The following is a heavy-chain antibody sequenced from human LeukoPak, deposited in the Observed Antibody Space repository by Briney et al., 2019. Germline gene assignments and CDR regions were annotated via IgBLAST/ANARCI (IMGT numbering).Heavy chain of an antibody. Sequence: GGSLRLSCAASGFTFSSYWMSWVRQAPGKELEWVANIKQDGSEKYYVDSVKGRFTISRDNAKNSLYLQMNSLRAEDTAVYYCARGYMVRGVIIPFWGQGTLVTVSS. D-gene: IGHD3-10*01. CDR1: GFTFSSYW. CDR3: ARGYMVRGVIIPF. J-gene: IGHJ4*02. V-gene: IGHV3-7*01. CDR2: IKQDGSEK.